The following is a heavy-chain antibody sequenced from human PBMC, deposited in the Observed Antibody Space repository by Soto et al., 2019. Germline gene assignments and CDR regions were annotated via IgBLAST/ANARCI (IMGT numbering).Heavy chain of an antibody. D-gene: IGHD4-17*01. CDR3: AKDITRTTVTTSAFDI. V-gene: IGHV3-9*01. CDR2: ISWNSGSI. CDR1: GFTFDDYA. Sequence: EVQLVESGGGLVQPGRSLRLSCAASGFTFDDYAMHWVRQAPGKGLEWVSGISWNSGSIGYADSVKGRFTISRDNAKNSLYLQMNSLRAEDTALYYCAKDITRTTVTTSAFDIWGQGTMVTVSS. J-gene: IGHJ3*02.